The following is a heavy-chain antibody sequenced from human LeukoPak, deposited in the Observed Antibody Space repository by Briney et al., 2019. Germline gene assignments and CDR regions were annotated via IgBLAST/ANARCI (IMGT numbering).Heavy chain of an antibody. CDR3: AKTGTPWYYFDY. J-gene: IGHJ4*02. D-gene: IGHD1-1*01. V-gene: IGHV3-53*01. Sequence: GGSLRLSCAASGFTVSSNYVSWVRQAPGKGLVWVSVIYSGGSTYYADSVKGRFTISRDNSKNTLYLQMNSLRAEDTAVYYCAKTGTPWYYFDYWGQGTLVTVSS. CDR2: IYSGGST. CDR1: GFTVSSNY.